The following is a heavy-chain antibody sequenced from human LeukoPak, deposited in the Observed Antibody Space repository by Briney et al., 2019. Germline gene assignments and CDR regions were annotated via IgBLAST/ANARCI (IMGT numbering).Heavy chain of an antibody. CDR2: FNPENGNT. CDR1: GYSFVGYG. CDR3: AREHSSSWDQFDY. J-gene: IGHJ4*02. D-gene: IGHD6-13*01. V-gene: IGHV1-18*01. Sequence: ASVKVSCKASGYSFVGYGITWVRQAPGQGLERMGWFNPENGNTNYAQKVQGRVTMTADTSTSTSYMELRSLRSDDTAVYYCAREHSSSWDQFDYWGQGTLVTVSS.